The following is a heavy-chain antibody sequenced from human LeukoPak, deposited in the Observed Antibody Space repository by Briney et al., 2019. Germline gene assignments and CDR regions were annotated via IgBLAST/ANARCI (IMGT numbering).Heavy chain of an antibody. D-gene: IGHD3-3*01. CDR3: ARETLSDFWSGYYS. CDR2: IYYSGST. V-gene: IGHV4-59*01. CDR1: GVSISSYY. Sequence: SETLSLTCTVSGVSISSYYWSWIRQPPGKGLEWIGYIYYSGSTNYNPSLKSRATISVDTSKNQLSLKLSSVTAADTAVYYCARETLSDFWSGYYSWGQGTLVTVSS. J-gene: IGHJ4*02.